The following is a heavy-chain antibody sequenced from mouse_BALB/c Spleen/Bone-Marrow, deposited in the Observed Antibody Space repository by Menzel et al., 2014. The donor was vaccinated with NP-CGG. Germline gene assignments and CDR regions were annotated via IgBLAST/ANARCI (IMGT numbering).Heavy chain of an antibody. CDR1: GFTFSSYT. CDR3: ARQLGLRWAMDY. Sequence: EVKLMESGGGLVQPGGSLKLSCAASGFTFSSYTVSWVRQTPEKRLEWVAYISNGGGSTYYPDTVKGRFTISRDNAKNTLYPQMSSRKSEDAAMYYCARQLGLRWAMDYWGQGTSVTVSS. J-gene: IGHJ4*01. V-gene: IGHV5-12-2*01. CDR2: ISNGGGST. D-gene: IGHD3-1*01.